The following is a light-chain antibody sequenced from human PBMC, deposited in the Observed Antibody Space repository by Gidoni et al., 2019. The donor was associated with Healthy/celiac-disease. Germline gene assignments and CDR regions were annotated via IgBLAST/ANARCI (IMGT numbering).Light chain of an antibody. Sequence: EIVLTQSPGTLSLSPGERATLSCRASQSVSSSYLAWYQQKPGQAPRLLIYGASSRATGIPDRFSGSVSGTDFTLTISRLEPEYFAVYYCQQYGSSPRTFGPGTKVDIK. V-gene: IGKV3-20*01. CDR3: QQYGSSPRT. J-gene: IGKJ3*01. CDR2: GAS. CDR1: QSVSSSY.